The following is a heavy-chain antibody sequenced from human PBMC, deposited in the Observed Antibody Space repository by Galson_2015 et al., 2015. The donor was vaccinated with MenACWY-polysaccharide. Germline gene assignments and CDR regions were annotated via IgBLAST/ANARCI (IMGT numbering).Heavy chain of an antibody. V-gene: IGHV3-23*01. D-gene: IGHD2-2*01. CDR3: ARVRYSTGKYQFDY. J-gene: IGHJ4*02. Sequence: SLRLSWAASGFTFSNYAMSWVRQAPGKGLEWISTIGGSGSNTHYADSVKGRFTISRDNSKNTLSLQMNSLRAEDAAVYYCARVRYSTGKYQFDYWGQGTLVAVSS. CDR1: GFTFSNYA. CDR2: IGGSGSNT.